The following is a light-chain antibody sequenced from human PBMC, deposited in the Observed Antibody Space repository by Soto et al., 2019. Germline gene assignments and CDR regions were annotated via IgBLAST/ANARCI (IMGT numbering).Light chain of an antibody. Sequence: EIQMTQSPSSVSASVGDRVPITCRASQGISTWLAWYQQKAGKAPNLLIYTSSTLQSGVPSRFSGSGSGTDFTLTISNLQPEDVATYYCQKHNAAPLTFGGGTKVDIK. CDR1: QGISTW. CDR2: TSS. CDR3: QKHNAAPLT. V-gene: IGKV1-27*01. J-gene: IGKJ4*01.